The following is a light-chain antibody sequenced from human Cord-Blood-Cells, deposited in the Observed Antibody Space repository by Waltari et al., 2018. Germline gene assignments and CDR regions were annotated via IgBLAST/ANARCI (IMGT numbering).Light chain of an antibody. J-gene: IGKJ4*01. V-gene: IGKV1-33*01. CDR1: QDISNY. Sequence: DIQLTQSPSSLSASVGDRVTITCQASQDISNYLNWYQQKPGKAPKLLIYDASNLETGVPSTFSGSRSGTDFTFAISSLQPEDIATDYCQQYDNRPLTFGGGTKVEIK. CDR2: DAS. CDR3: QQYDNRPLT.